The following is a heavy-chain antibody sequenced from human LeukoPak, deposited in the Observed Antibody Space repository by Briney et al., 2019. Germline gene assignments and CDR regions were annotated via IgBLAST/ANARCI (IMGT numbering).Heavy chain of an antibody. V-gene: IGHV4-34*01. CDR3: ARDTSRWYTYFQH. J-gene: IGHJ1*01. D-gene: IGHD6-13*01. CDR2: INHSGST. Sequence: SETLSLTCAVYGGSFSGYYWSWIRQPPGKGLEWIGEINHSGSTNYNPSLKSRVTISVDTSKNQFSLQLKSVTPEDTAVYYCARDTSRWYTYFQHWGQGTLVIVSS. CDR1: GGSFSGYY.